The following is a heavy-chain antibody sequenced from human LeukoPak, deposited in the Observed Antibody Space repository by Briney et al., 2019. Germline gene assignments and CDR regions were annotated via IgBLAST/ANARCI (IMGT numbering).Heavy chain of an antibody. CDR1: GYTFTSYY. J-gene: IGHJ4*02. D-gene: IGHD3-3*02. CDR2: INPSGGST. Sequence: ASVKVSCKASGYTFTSYYMHWVRQAPGQGLEWMGIINPSGGSTSYAQKFQGRVTTTRDTSTSTVYMELSSLRSEDTAVYYCARDIFGVPTVDYWGQGTLVTVSS. V-gene: IGHV1-46*01. CDR3: ARDIFGVPTVDY.